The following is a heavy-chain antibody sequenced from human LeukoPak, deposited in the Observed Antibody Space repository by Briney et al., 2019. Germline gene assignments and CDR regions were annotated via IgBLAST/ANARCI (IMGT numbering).Heavy chain of an antibody. D-gene: IGHD2-21*01. CDR3: ARDRQTSRGRGDYHWFDY. CDR2: ISAYNGNT. V-gene: IGHV1-18*01. J-gene: IGHJ4*02. CDR1: GYMFTSYG. Sequence: ASVKVSCMASGYMFTSYGISWVRQAAGQGREWMGWISAYNGNTNYTQKLQGRDTMTTDTSTSTAYMELRGLRSDDTAVYYCARDRQTSRGRGDYHWFDYWGQGTLVTVSS.